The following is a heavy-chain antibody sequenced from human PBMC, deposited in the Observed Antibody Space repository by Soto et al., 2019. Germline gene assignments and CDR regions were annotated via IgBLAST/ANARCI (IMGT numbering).Heavy chain of an antibody. V-gene: IGHV1-18*01. CDR1: GYTLTSYG. CDR3: AMSTRPRANRSTWYSPVTSNHYGMDV. D-gene: IGHD6-13*01. J-gene: IGHJ6*02. CDR2: ISAYNGDT. Sequence: QVQLVQSGAEVKKPGASVKVSCKASGYTLTSYGINWVRQAPGQGLEWMGWISAYNGDTNYAQKFQGRVTMTTDRCTSTAYMELRSLRSDDTAVFYCAMSTRPRANRSTWYSPVTSNHYGMDVWGQGTTVTVSS.